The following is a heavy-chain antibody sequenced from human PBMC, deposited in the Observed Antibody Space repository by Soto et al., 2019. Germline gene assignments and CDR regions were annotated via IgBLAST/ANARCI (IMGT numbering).Heavy chain of an antibody. CDR1: GFTFGIYT. D-gene: IGHD3-9*01. V-gene: IGHV3-23*01. J-gene: IGHJ4*02. Sequence: GGSLRLSCAASGFTFGIYTMNWVFQAPGKGLEWVSALGGGGDTHYAESVKGRFTISRDYSKNILLLQMNSLRDEDSAIYYCTKDRHPDGIWTFDFWGQGTLVTVSS. CDR2: LGGGGDT. CDR3: TKDRHPDGIWTFDF.